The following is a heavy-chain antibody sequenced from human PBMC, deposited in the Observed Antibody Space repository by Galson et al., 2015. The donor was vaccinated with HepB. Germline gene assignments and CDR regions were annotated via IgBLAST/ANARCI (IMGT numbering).Heavy chain of an antibody. V-gene: IGHV3-23*01. J-gene: IGHJ5*02. Sequence: SLRLSCAASGFTFNSYAMTWVRQAPGKGLEWVSVISGGGGSRYYADSVKDRFTISRDNFQNTLYLQMISLRAEDTAVYYCAKGDYYDSSGYSDTWGQGTLVTVSS. D-gene: IGHD3-22*01. CDR2: ISGGGGSR. CDR1: GFTFNSYA. CDR3: AKGDYYDSSGYSDT.